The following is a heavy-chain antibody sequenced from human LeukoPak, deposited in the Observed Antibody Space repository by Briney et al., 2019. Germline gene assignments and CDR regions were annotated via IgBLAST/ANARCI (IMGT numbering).Heavy chain of an antibody. V-gene: IGHV3-15*01. CDR3: ITDENYYDSSGYPQYFQH. CDR2: IKSKTDGGTT. J-gene: IGHJ1*01. D-gene: IGHD3-22*01. CDR1: GFTFSNAW. Sequence: GGSLRLSCAASGFTFSNAWMSWFRQAPGKGLEWVGRIKSKTDGGTTDYAAPVKGRFTISRDDSKNTLYLQMNSLKTEDTAVYYCITDENYYDSSGYPQYFQHWGQGTLVTVAS.